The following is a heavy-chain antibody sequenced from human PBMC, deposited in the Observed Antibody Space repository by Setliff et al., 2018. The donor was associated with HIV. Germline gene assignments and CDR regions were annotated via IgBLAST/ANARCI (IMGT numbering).Heavy chain of an antibody. Sequence: ASVKVSCKASGYTFSTYSWVRQDPGQGLEWMGWISVYNGDTYYTQSLQGRVTMTTDTYTSTVYLELRSLRSDDTAVYYCATDAVGDYVLGIFQTRGQGTMVTVSS. J-gene: IGHJ3*01. CDR2: ISVYNGDT. CDR3: ATDAVGDYVLGIFQT. CDR1: GYTFSTYS. V-gene: IGHV1-18*01. D-gene: IGHD4-17*01.